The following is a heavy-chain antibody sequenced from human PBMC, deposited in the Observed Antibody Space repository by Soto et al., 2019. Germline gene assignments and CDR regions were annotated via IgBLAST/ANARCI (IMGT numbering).Heavy chain of an antibody. CDR3: ARIWYYYGSGSYYDFDY. CDR1: GFTFSSYS. Sequence: PGGSLTLSCAASGFTFSSYSMNWVRQAPGKGLEWVSSISSSSSYIYYADSVKGRFTISRDNAKNSLYLQMNSLRAEDTAVYYCARIWYYYGSGSYYDFDYWGQVTLVTVSS. CDR2: ISSSSSYI. J-gene: IGHJ4*02. D-gene: IGHD3-10*01. V-gene: IGHV3-21*01.